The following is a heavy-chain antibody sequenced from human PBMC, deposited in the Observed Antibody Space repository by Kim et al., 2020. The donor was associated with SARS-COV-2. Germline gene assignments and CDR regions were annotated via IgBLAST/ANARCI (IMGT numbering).Heavy chain of an antibody. CDR3: AKGPFDP. CDR1: GFTFSSYG. V-gene: IGHV3-30*18. CDR2: ISYDGSNK. Sequence: GGSLRLSCAASGFTFSSYGMHWVRQAPGKGLEWVAGISYDGSNKYYADSVKGRFTISRDNSKNTLYLQMNSLRAEDTAVYYCAKGPFDPWGQGTLVTVSS. J-gene: IGHJ5*02.